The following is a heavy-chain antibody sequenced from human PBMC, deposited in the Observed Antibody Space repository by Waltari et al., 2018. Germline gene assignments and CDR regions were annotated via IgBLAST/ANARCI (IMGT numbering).Heavy chain of an antibody. V-gene: IGHV1-69*01. D-gene: IGHD1-26*01. CDR3: ARIKESGRSRMGPFDY. CDR2: IIPVFGTA. J-gene: IGHJ4*02. CDR1: GATFNTYA. Sequence: QVQLVQSGAEVKKPGSSVNVSCKASGATFNTYALTWVRQAPGQGLEWMGWIIPVFGTANYAQKFRGRVTITADESTSTVYMEVRSLTSEDTAVYYCARIKESGRSRMGPFDYWGQGTLVTVSS.